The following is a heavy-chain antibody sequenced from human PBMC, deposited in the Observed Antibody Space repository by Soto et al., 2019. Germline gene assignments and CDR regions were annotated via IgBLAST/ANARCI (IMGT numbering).Heavy chain of an antibody. CDR3: ARESSRWGSAAAD. V-gene: IGHV3-53*01. CDR1: GFTVSGNY. CDR2: IYSGGST. Sequence: PXGSLRLTYAASGFTVSGNYMCWVRQAPGKGLDWVSAIYSGGSTLYADSVRGRFTISRDNSKNTLYLQMNSLRAEDTAIYYCARESSRWGSAAADWGQGTLVTVSS. D-gene: IGHD2-2*01. J-gene: IGHJ4*02.